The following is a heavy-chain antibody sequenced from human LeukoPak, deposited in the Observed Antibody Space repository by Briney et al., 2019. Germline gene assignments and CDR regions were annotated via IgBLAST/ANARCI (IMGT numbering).Heavy chain of an antibody. CDR2: IYPGDSDT. J-gene: IGHJ4*02. D-gene: IGHD3-3*01. V-gene: IGHV5-51*01. CDR3: ARVFDDFWSGYYAFDY. CDR1: GYSFTSYW. Sequence: GESLKISCKGSGYSFTSYWIGWVRQMPGKGLEWMGIIYPGDSDTRYSPSFQGQVTISAHKSISTAYLQWSSLKASDTAMYYCARVFDDFWSGYYAFDYWGQGTLVTVSS.